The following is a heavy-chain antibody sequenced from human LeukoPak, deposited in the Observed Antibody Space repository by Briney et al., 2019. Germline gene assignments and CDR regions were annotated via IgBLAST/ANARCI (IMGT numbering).Heavy chain of an antibody. CDR1: GFTFDNYW. Sequence: PGGSLRLSCAASGFTFDNYWMTWVRQAPGKGLEWVANIKQDGSETYYVDSVKGRFTISRDNTKNSLYLQMNSLRAEDTAVYYCAREGSGYWGQGTLVTVSS. J-gene: IGHJ4*02. V-gene: IGHV3-7*01. CDR3: AREGSGY. CDR2: IKQDGSET.